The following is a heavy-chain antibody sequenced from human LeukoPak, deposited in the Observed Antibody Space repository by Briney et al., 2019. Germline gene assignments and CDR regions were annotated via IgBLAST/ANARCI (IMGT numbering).Heavy chain of an antibody. CDR1: GFTFTDYY. D-gene: IGHD3-22*01. V-gene: IGHV1-2*02. CDR2: INPNTGGT. CDR3: ARDNSMIVVGRPPDAFDI. Sequence: ASVKVSCKASGFTFTDYYIHWVRQAPGQGLEWMGWINPNTGGTEYAQKFQGRVTMTRDTSISTAYMELSRLRSDDTAVYYCARDNSMIVVGRPPDAFDIWGQGTMVTVSS. J-gene: IGHJ3*02.